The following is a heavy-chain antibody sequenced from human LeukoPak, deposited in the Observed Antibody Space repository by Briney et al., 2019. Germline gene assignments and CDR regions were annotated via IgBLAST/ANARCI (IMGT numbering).Heavy chain of an antibody. CDR3: VRTVYCSGGSCYSADY. CDR2: ISSSGSYT. V-gene: IGHV3-21*01. Sequence: GGSLRLSCAASGFTFSSSAMSWVRQAPGKGLEWVSSISSSGSYTYYADSVKGRFTISRDNAKNSLYLQMNSLRAEDTAVYYCVRTVYCSGGSCYSADYWGQGILVTVSS. CDR1: GFTFSSSA. J-gene: IGHJ4*02. D-gene: IGHD2-15*01.